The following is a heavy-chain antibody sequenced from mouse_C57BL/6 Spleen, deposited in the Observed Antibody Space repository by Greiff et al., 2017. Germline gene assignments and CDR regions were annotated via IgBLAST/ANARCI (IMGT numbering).Heavy chain of an antibody. D-gene: IGHD1-1*01. J-gene: IGHJ1*03. CDR2: ISSGGSYT. V-gene: IGHV5-6*01. CDR1: GFTFSSYG. Sequence: EVMLVESGGDLVKPGGSLKLSCAASGFTFSSYGMSWVRQTPDKRLEWVATISSGGSYTYYPDSVKGRFTISRDNAKNTLYLQMGSLKSEDTAMEYCARDYGSSYSADWYFDVWGTGTTVTVSS. CDR3: ARDYGSSYSADWYFDV.